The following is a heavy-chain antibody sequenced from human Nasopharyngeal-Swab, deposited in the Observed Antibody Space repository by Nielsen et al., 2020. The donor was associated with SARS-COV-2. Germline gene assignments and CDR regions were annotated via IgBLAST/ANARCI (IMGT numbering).Heavy chain of an antibody. D-gene: IGHD2-2*01. Sequence: ASVKVSCKASGYTFTRYDINWVRQATGKGLEWMGWMNPNSGNTGYEQKFQGRVTMTRNTSISTAYMELSSLRSEDTAVYYCARGGCSSTSCKTYYYYYYMDVWGKGTTVTVSS. CDR3: ARGGCSSTSCKTYYYYYYMDV. CDR1: GYTFTRYD. CDR2: MNPNSGNT. V-gene: IGHV1-8*01. J-gene: IGHJ6*03.